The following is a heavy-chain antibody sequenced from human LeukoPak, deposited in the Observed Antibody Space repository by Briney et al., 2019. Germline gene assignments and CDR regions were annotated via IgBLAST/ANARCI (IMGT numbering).Heavy chain of an antibody. J-gene: IGHJ6*03. V-gene: IGHV4-34*01. CDR2: VNHSGDT. CDR3: ARGDPKTVVQGVVGIKYHYYYMDV. D-gene: IGHD3-10*01. CDR1: GGSFSGYY. Sequence: PSETLSLTCAVYGGSFSGYYWSWIRQPPGKGLEWIGEVNHSGDTNYNPSLKSRVTISVDTSKNQFSLKLSSVTAADTSVYYCARGDPKTVVQGVVGIKYHYYYMDVWGKGTTVTVSS.